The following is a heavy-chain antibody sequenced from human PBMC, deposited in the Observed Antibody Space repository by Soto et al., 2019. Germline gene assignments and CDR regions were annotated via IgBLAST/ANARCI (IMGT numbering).Heavy chain of an antibody. Sequence: GGSLRLSCAASGFTFRDHWMHWVRQAPGKGLEWVAVISYDGNNKYYSDSVKGRFTISRDNSKNTLFLQMNSLRSEDTAVYYCASPFGGPGGYYGEDVWGQGTTVTVSS. CDR3: ASPFGGPGGYYGEDV. J-gene: IGHJ6*02. CDR2: ISYDGNNK. D-gene: IGHD3-16*01. CDR1: GFTFRDHW. V-gene: IGHV3-30-3*01.